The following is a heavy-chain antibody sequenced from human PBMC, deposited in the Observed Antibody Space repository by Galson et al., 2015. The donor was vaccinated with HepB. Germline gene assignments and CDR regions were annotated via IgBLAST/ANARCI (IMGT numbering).Heavy chain of an antibody. CDR1: VGALRSYT. D-gene: IGHD2-15*01. Sequence: SVKVSCKASVGALRSYTLSWVRQAPGQGLEWMGRIIPILGTANYAENFQGRVTITADTSTDTAYMELSSLKSEDTAVYYCAKGGSTSTFDYWGRGTLVIVSS. V-gene: IGHV1-69*08. CDR2: IIPILGTA. CDR3: AKGGSTSTFDY. J-gene: IGHJ4*01.